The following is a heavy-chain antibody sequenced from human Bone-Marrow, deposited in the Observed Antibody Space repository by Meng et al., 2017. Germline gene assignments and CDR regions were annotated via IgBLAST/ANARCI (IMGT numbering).Heavy chain of an antibody. D-gene: IGHD3-22*01. CDR3: ARDYYDSSGPDY. V-gene: IGHV1-69*04. CDR2: IIPILDIT. CDR1: GGTFSSYT. Sequence: SSVKVPRKASGGTFSSYTISWVRQAPGQGLEWMGRIIPILDITNYAQKFQGRVTITADKSTSTAYTELSSLGSEDTAVYYCARDYYDSSGPDYWGQGTLVTVSS. J-gene: IGHJ4*02.